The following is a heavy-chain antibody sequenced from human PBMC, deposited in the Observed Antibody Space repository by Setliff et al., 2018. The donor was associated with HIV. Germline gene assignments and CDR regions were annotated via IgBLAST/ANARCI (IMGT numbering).Heavy chain of an antibody. V-gene: IGHV4-34*01. J-gene: IGHJ6*02. Sequence: PSETLSLTCAVYGASFSGYYWSWIRQPPGRGLEWIGEINHSGSTNYNPSLKSRVTISVDTSKNQFSLKLSSVTAADTAVYYCARGLSVYSYANVYYYHGMDVWGQGTTVTVSS. CDR3: ARGLSVYSYANVYYYHGMDV. CDR2: INHSGST. D-gene: IGHD5-18*01. CDR1: GASFSGYY.